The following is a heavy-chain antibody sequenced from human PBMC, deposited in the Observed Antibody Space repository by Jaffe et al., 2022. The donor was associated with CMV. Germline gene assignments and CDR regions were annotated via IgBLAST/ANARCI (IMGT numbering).Heavy chain of an antibody. D-gene: IGHD4-17*01. CDR1: GFTFNNYV. J-gene: IGHJ4*02. CDR2: ISGGGDNT. Sequence: EIKLVESGGGLVQPGESLRLSCVASGFTFNNYVMNWVRQAPGKGLEWVSGISGGGDNTHYADSVKGRFTISRDNSKNTLYLQMNSLRAEDTAIYYCAKDPGGPLRVNYFDYWGQGTLVTVSS. CDR3: AKDPGGPLRVNYFDY. V-gene: IGHV3-23*04.